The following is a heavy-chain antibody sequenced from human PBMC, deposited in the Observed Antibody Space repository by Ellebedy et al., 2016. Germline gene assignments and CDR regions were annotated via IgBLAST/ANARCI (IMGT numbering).Heavy chain of an antibody. CDR3: AREGDYCSGGTCYSYNAFDI. CDR1: GFTFSHYT. J-gene: IGHJ3*02. CDR2: ISSSSRTI. D-gene: IGHD2-15*01. Sequence: GESLKISCAASGFTFSHYTMNWVRQAPGKGLEWVSYISSSSRTIYYADSVKGRFTISRDNAKTALYLQMKSLRAEDTAVYYCAREGDYCSGGTCYSYNAFDIWGQGTMVTVSS. V-gene: IGHV3-48*04.